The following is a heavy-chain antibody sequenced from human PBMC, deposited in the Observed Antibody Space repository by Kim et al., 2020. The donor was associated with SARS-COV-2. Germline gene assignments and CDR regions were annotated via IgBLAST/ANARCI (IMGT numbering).Heavy chain of an antibody. CDR1: GDTISSGDYY. J-gene: IGHJ4*01. V-gene: IGHV4-30-4*01. CDR2: ISYAGST. CDR3: ATGSMLTLGGGNDY. D-gene: IGHD3-16*01. Sequence: SETLSLTCTVSGDTISSGDYYWSWLRQAPKLGLEWIGYISYAGSTNSNPSLQTPATVSIAKSQDHFSLRLSSVTAADTAVYYCATGSMLTLGGGNDYWG.